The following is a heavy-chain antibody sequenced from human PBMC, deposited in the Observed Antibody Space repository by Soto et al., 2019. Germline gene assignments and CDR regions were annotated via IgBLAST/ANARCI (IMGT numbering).Heavy chain of an antibody. CDR2: FYWDDDR. Sequence: QITLKESGPALVKPTQTLTLTCSFSGFSLSTSGVGVGWVRQASGKALEWLTLFYWDDDRRYNPPLKSRLTFANDTSRTQVVLMTTDMDPVDTATYYCANGSSRVGAPAFHYWGQGILVTVSS. D-gene: IGHD1-26*01. V-gene: IGHV2-5*02. CDR3: ANGSSRVGAPAFHY. J-gene: IGHJ4*02. CDR1: GFSLSTSGVG.